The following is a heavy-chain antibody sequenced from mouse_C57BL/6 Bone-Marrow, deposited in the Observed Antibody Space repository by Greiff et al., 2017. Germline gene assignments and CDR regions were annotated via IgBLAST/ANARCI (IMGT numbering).Heavy chain of an antibody. CDR3: AGSSYYYSYYFDY. D-gene: IGHD1-1*01. V-gene: IGHV2-9-1*01. CDR2: IWTGGGT. Sequence: VKLMESGPGLVAPSQSLSITCTASGFPFTSYAISWVRQPPGKGLEWLGVIWTGGGTNYYYAPKSRLSISKDNTKSRVFLKMNSRQTDDTARYYCAGSSYYYSYYFDYWGQGTTLTVSS. J-gene: IGHJ2*01. CDR1: GFPFTSYA.